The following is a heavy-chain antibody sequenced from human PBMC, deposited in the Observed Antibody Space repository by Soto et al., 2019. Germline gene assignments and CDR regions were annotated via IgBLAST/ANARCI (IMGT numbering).Heavy chain of an antibody. D-gene: IGHD6-13*01. Sequence: TLSLTCTVSGGSISTDDHFWSWIRQPPGKGLEWIGYIYHSGSTHYNPSLKSRLFISLDTSKNQFSLQLTSVTAADTAVYYCATVRSRWNIDYWGQGTLVTVSS. CDR2: IYHSGST. CDR1: GGSISTDDHF. CDR3: ATVRSRWNIDY. V-gene: IGHV4-30-4*01. J-gene: IGHJ4*02.